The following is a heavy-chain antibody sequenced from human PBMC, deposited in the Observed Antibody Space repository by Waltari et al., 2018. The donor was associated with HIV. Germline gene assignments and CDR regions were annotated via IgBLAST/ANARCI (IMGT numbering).Heavy chain of an antibody. CDR1: GASFSDYY. D-gene: IGHD3-10*01. V-gene: IGHV4-34*01. CDR3: ARSADYYGSGATEYLQD. Sequence: QVRLQQWGAGLLKPSETLSLTCAVYGASFSDYYWTWIRQPPGKGLEWIGEINHSGSTNYNPSLRRRVMIVVDASKKQFSLKMSPMAAADTDMYYCARSADYYGSGATEYLQDWGQGTLVTVS. J-gene: IGHJ1*01. CDR2: INHSGST.